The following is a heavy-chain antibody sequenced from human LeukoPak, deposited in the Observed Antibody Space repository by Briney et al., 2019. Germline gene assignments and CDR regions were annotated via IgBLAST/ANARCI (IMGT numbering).Heavy chain of an antibody. V-gene: IGHV4-39*01. J-gene: IGHJ4*02. CDR1: GGSISSSSYY. CDR2: IYYSGST. Sequence: SETLSLTCTVSGGSISSSSYYWGWLRQPPGKGLEWIGSIYYSGSTYYNPSLKSRVTISVDTSKNQFSLKLSSVTAADTAVYYCARSVVVHRAFDYWGQGTLVTVSS. CDR3: ARSVVVHRAFDY. D-gene: IGHD3-22*01.